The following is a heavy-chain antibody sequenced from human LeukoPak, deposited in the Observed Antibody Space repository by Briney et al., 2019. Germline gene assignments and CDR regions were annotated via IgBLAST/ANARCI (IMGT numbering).Heavy chain of an antibody. CDR2: IGSSSSPI. Sequence: GGSLRLSCAASGFTFNNAWMNWVRQAPGKGLEWVSFIGSSSSPIYYADSVKGRFTVSRDNAKNSLYLHLNSLRDEDTAVYYCARDPRPYSGSGLHFDIWGQGTLVTVSS. CDR3: ARDPRPYSGSGLHFDI. D-gene: IGHD1-26*01. J-gene: IGHJ3*02. V-gene: IGHV3-48*02. CDR1: GFTFNNAW.